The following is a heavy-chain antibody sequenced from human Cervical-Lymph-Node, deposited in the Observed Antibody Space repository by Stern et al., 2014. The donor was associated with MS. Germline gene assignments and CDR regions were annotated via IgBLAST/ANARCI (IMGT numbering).Heavy chain of an antibody. V-gene: IGHV3-33*01. CDR1: GFSFSRYA. J-gene: IGHJ4*02. CDR3: ASAYSSSHYYFDY. CDR2: IWYEGINP. Sequence: VQLVESGGGVVQPGRSLRLSCAASGFSFSRYAMHWVRQAPGKGLEWVALIWYEGINPYYADSVTGRFTISRDNFKSTLYLQMNSLRAEDTAVYYCASAYSSSHYYFDYWGQGTLVTVSS. D-gene: IGHD6-13*01.